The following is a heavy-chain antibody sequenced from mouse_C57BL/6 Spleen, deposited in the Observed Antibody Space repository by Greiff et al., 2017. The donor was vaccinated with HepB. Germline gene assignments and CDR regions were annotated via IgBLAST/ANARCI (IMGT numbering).Heavy chain of an antibody. Sequence: QVQLQQPGAELVKPGASVKLSCKASGYTFTSYWMQWVKQRPGQGLEWIGEIDPSDSYTNCNQKFKGKATLTVDTSSSTAYMQLGSLTSEDSAVYYCARGYSNPWFAYWGQGTLVTVSA. V-gene: IGHV1-50*01. CDR2: IDPSDSYT. CDR3: ARGYSNPWFAY. D-gene: IGHD2-5*01. CDR1: GYTFTSYW. J-gene: IGHJ3*01.